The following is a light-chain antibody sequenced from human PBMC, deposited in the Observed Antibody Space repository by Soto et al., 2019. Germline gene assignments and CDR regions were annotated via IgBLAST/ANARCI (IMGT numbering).Light chain of an antibody. CDR1: SSDVGGYKY. CDR2: EVS. Sequence: QSVLTQPASVSGSPGQSITIACTGTSSDVGGYKYASWYQHHPGKAPKLMIYEVSNRPSGVSNRFSGSKSGNTASLTISGLQAEDEADYYCSLYTSENAYVFGTGTKVTVL. V-gene: IGLV2-14*01. CDR3: SLYTSENAYV. J-gene: IGLJ1*01.